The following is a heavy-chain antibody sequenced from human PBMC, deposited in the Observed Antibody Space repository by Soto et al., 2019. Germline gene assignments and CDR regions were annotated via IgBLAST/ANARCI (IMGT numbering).Heavy chain of an antibody. CDR3: ARSHHLDSYNGMDV. J-gene: IGHJ6*02. CDR1: GGTLSSYA. V-gene: IGHV1-69*13. Sequence: SVKVSCKESGGTLSSYAISWARQAHGQGLEWMGGIIPIFGTANYAQKIQGRVTITADESTITAYMELSSLSSEEPAVYYCARSHHLDSYNGMDVWGQGATVTVSS. D-gene: IGHD1-1*01. CDR2: IIPIFGTA.